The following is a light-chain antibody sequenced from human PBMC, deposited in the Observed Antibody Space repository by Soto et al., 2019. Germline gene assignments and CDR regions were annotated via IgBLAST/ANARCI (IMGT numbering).Light chain of an antibody. V-gene: IGLV2-14*01. CDR1: SSDVGGYNY. CDR3: SSYTSRSTLV. CDR2: EVS. J-gene: IGLJ1*01. Sequence: QSVLTQPASVSGSPGQSITISCSGTSSDVGGYNYVSWYQQPPGKAPKLMIYEVSNRPSGVSNRFSGSTSGNTASLTISVLQAEDEADYYCSSYTSRSTLVFGTGTKLTVL.